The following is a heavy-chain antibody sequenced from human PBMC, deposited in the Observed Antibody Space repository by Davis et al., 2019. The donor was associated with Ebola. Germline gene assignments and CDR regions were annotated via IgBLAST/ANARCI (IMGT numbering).Heavy chain of an antibody. D-gene: IGHD2-15*01. CDR3: ARHGACSGGSCYYDFDY. V-gene: IGHV4-34*01. Sequence: SETLSLTCAVYGGSFSGYYWSWIRQPPGKGLEWIGSIYYSGSTYYNPSLKSRVTISVDTSKNQFSLKLSSVTAADTAVYYCARHGACSGGSCYYDFDYWGQGTLVTVSS. CDR2: IYYSGST. J-gene: IGHJ4*02. CDR1: GGSFSGYY.